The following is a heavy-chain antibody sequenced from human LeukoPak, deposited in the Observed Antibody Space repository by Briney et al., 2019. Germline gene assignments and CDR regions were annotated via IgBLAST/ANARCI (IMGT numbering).Heavy chain of an antibody. Sequence: QTGGSLRLSCAASGFTFSSYGMHWVRQAPGKGLEWVAFIRYDGSNKYYADSVKGRFTISRDNSKNTLYLQMNSLRAEDTAVYYCAKDPTQSWLRVTAFDYWGQGTLVTVSS. D-gene: IGHD2-21*02. CDR2: IRYDGSNK. J-gene: IGHJ4*02. CDR3: AKDPTQSWLRVTAFDY. V-gene: IGHV3-30*02. CDR1: GFTFSSYG.